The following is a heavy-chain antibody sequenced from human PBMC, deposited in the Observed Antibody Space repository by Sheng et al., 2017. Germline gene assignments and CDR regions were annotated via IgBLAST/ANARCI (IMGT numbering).Heavy chain of an antibody. CDR1: GFTFSSYA. CDR2: ISGSGGST. Sequence: EVQLLESGGGLVQPGGSLRLSCAASGFTFSSYAMSWVRQAPGKGLEWVSAISGSGGSTYYADSVKGRFTISRDNSKNTLYLQMNSLRAEDTAVYYCASRQIAAAGTRDLFGYWGQGTLVTVSS. CDR3: ASRQIAAAGTRDLFGY. D-gene: IGHD6-13*01. J-gene: IGHJ4*02. V-gene: IGHV3-23*01.